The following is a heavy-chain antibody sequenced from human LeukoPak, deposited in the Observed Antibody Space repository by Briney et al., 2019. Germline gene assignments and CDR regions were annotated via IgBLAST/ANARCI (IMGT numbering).Heavy chain of an antibody. D-gene: IGHD3-3*01. CDR2: IHNSGST. CDR3: ARGLGGTSITIFGVVTPREFDY. J-gene: IGHJ4*02. V-gene: IGHV4-59*12. CDR1: GGSISNYY. Sequence: SETLSLTCTVSGGSISNYYWSWIRQTPGKGLEWIGYIHNSGSTNYNPSLKSRVTISVDTSKNQFSLKLSSVTAADTAVYYCARGLGGTSITIFGVVTPREFDYWGQGTLVTVSS.